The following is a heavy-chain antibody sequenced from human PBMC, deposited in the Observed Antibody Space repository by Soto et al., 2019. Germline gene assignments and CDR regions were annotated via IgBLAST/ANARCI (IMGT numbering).Heavy chain of an antibody. Sequence: GASVKVSCKASGYSFSTHAMHWVRQAPGQGLEWVGWINSVNDHTIYSEKFQGRVTITSDTSNNQLSLQLNSVTPDDTAVYYCARLIGNSWLDSWGQGTLVTVSS. CDR1: GYSFSTHA. J-gene: IGHJ5*01. V-gene: IGHV1-3*01. D-gene: IGHD2-8*01. CDR3: ARLIGNSWLDS. CDR2: INSVNDHT.